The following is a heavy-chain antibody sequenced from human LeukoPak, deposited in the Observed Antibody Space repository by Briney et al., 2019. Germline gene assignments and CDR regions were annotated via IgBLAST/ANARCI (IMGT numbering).Heavy chain of an antibody. CDR3: ARTTVYYDTSGRKEGFDP. CDR2: VSDDGINK. V-gene: IGHV3-30*03. J-gene: IGHJ5*02. Sequence: PGRSLRLSCAASGFTFSNYGMHWVRQAPGKGLEWVAVVSDDGINKYYAESLKGRFTISRDNSKNTLYLQMNSLRTEDTAVYYCARTTVYYDTSGRKEGFDPWGQGTLVTVSS. CDR1: GFTFSNYG. D-gene: IGHD3-22*01.